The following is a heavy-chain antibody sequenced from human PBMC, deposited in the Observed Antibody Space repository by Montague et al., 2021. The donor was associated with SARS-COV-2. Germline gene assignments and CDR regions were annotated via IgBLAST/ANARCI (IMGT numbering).Heavy chain of an antibody. D-gene: IGHD2-2*01. V-gene: IGHV6-1*01. CDR1: GDSVAVAGDT. CDR3: ARIPVGSKYYFDF. Sequence: CAISGDSVAVAGDTGKWNKHTPSNDLHWQVRRYYRSKKNNDYAESVKSRITIDPDTSKHQFSLHLNSVTPEDTAVYYCARIPVGSKYYFDFWGQGTLVTVSS. J-gene: IGHJ4*02. CDR2: RYYRSKKNN.